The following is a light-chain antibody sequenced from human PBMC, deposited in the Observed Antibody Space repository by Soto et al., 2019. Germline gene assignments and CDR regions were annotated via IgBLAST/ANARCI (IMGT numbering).Light chain of an antibody. J-gene: IGKJ1*01. CDR1: QSVSSN. Sequence: EIVLTQSPATLSLSPGERAPLSCRAIQSVSSNLSWYQQKPGQAPRLLIYGAYTRATGITDRFSGSGFGTEFTITISSLQSEDFAVYYCQQYNNWPRTVGQGTKVEIK. CDR2: GAY. CDR3: QQYNNWPRT. V-gene: IGKV3-15*01.